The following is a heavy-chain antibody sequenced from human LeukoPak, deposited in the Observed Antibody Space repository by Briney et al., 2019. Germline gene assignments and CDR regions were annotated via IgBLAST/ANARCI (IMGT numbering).Heavy chain of an antibody. Sequence: SETLSLTCAVYGGSFSGYYWSWIRQPPGKGLEWIGEINHSGSTNYNPSLKSRVTTSVDTSKNQFSLKLSSVTAADTAVYYCARHLAAVAGSIDYWGQGTLVTVSS. CDR1: GGSFSGYY. V-gene: IGHV4-34*01. J-gene: IGHJ4*02. CDR2: INHSGST. CDR3: ARHLAAVAGSIDY. D-gene: IGHD6-19*01.